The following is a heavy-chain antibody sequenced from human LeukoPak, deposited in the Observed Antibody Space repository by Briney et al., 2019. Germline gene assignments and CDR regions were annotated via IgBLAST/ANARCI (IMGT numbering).Heavy chain of an antibody. CDR1: GYTFTIYD. J-gene: IGHJ4*02. D-gene: IGHD3-22*01. Sequence: ASVKVSCKASGYTFTIYDINWVRQATGQGLEWMGWMNPNSGNTGYAQKFQGRVTMTRNTSISTAYMELSSLRSEDTAVYYCARAGDSSGYYFSSLDYWGQGTLVTVSS. CDR3: ARAGDSSGYYFSSLDY. CDR2: MNPNSGNT. V-gene: IGHV1-8*01.